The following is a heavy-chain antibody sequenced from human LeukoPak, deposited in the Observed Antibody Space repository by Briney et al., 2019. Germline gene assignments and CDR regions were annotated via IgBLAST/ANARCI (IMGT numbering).Heavy chain of an antibody. CDR3: ARDWGIAVAGNVLGY. J-gene: IGHJ4*02. CDR2: IIPIFCTA. Sequence: ASVKVSCKASGGTFISYAISWVRQAPRQGLEWMGGIIPIFCTANYAQKFQGRGTITPDESTSTAYMELSSLRSEDTAVYYCARDWGIAVAGNVLGYWGQGTLVTVSS. V-gene: IGHV1-69*01. CDR1: GGTFISYA. D-gene: IGHD6-19*01.